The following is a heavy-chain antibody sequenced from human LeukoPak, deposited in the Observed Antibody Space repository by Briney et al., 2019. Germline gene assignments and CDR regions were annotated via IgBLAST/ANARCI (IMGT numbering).Heavy chain of an antibody. CDR1: GVTFTNYT. V-gene: IGHV1-69*08. D-gene: IGHD3-22*01. J-gene: IGHJ6*01. CDR2: IIPVRGAG. CDR3: ARVRLDPDSEGYLRPYGLDV. Sequence: EASVKVSCKASGVTFTNYTIHGLRQAPGQGLEWIGRIIPVRGAGTNAPRFQGRVTITADKSTKTSYMELRSLRYEDTATYCCARVRLDPDSEGYLRPYGLDVWGQGTTVTVSS.